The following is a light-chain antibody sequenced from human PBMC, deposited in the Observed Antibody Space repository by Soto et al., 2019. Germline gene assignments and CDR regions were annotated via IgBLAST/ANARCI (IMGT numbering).Light chain of an antibody. J-gene: IGKJ1*01. CDR3: QHRFGT. Sequence: EIVLTQSPGTLSLSPGERATLSCRASQSVSSSYLAWYQQKPGQALRLLIYGASSRATGIPDRFSGSGTGTDFTLTISRLEPEDFAVYYCQHRFGTFGQGTKV. CDR1: QSVSSSY. V-gene: IGKV3-20*01. CDR2: GAS.